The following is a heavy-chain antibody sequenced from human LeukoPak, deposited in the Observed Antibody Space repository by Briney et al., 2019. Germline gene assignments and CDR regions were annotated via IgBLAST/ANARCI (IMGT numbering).Heavy chain of an antibody. CDR2: IYHSGST. CDR3: ARMGYYYDSSEGFDY. V-gene: IGHV4-30-2*01. Sequence: SETLSLTCAVSGGSISSGGYSWSWIRQPPGKGLEWIGYIYHSGSTYYNPSLKSRVTISVDRSKNQFSLKLSSVTAADTAVYYCARMGYYYDSSEGFDYWGQGTLVTVSS. D-gene: IGHD3-22*01. J-gene: IGHJ4*02. CDR1: GGSISSGGYS.